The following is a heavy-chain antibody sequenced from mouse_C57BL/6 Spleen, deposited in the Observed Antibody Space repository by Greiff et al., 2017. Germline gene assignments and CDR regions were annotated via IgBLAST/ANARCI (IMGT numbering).Heavy chain of an antibody. V-gene: IGHV1-62-2*01. CDR3: ARHEETTVVGSAMDY. D-gene: IGHD1-1*01. Sequence: QVQLKESGAELVKPGASVKLSCKASGYTFTEYTIHWVKQRSGQGLEWIGWFYPGSGSIKYNEKFKDKATLTADKSSSKVYMELSRLKSEDSAVYFCARHEETTVVGSAMDYWGQGTSVTVSS. CDR1: GYTFTEYT. CDR2: FYPGSGSI. J-gene: IGHJ4*01.